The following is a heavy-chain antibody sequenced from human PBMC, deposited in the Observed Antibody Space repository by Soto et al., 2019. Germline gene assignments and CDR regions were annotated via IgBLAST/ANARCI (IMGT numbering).Heavy chain of an antibody. V-gene: IGHV4-39*01. CDR3: MRDSGNYRTSN. CDR2: IYYSGST. J-gene: IGHJ4*02. D-gene: IGHD1-26*01. CDR1: SGSITSSGYY. Sequence: QLQLQESGPRLVKPSETLSLTCTVSSGSITSSGYYWGYIRQPPGKGLEWIASIYYSGSTYYNPSLKSRVTISLDTSKNQFSLELTSVTAADTAVYYCMRDSGNYRTSNWGQGILVTVSS.